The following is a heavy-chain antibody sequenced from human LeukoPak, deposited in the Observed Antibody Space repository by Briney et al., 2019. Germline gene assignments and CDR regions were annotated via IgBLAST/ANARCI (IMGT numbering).Heavy chain of an antibody. Sequence: GGSLRLSCEASGFTFSDFYISWLRQAPGKGLEWISYISSSGVIISYADSVKGRFTTSRDNAKNSMYLQMNSLRAEDTAVYYCAELGITMIGGVWGKGTTVTISS. CDR1: GFTFSDFY. V-gene: IGHV3-11*04. CDR2: ISSSGVII. J-gene: IGHJ6*04. CDR3: AELGITMIGGV. D-gene: IGHD3-10*02.